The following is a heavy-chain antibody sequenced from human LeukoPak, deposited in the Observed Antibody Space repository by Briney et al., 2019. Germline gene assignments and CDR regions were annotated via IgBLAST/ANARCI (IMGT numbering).Heavy chain of an antibody. CDR3: AKGTGSHYFYYYMDV. Sequence: PGGSLRLSCAASGFSYITYAMSWVRRAPGEGLEGVAAITASGSITYHADSVKGRFTVSRDNPKKTMYLQMDSLRVADTAVYYCAKGTGSHYFYYYMDVWGKGTTVSVS. CDR2: ITASGSIT. V-gene: IGHV3-23*01. J-gene: IGHJ6*03. CDR1: GFSYITYA. D-gene: IGHD6-19*01.